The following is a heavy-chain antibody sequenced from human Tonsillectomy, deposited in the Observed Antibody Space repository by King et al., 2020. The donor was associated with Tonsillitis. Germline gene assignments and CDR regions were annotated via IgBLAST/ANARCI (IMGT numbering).Heavy chain of an antibody. J-gene: IGHJ6*02. CDR2: ITYDGSNK. CDR1: GFTFSSYD. V-gene: IGHV3-30-3*01. D-gene: IGHD3-22*01. CDR3: ARQLVDYDSSGKYYYYGMDV. Sequence: QVQLVESGGGVVQPGRSLRLSCAASGFTFSSYDMHWVRQAPGKGLEWVAVITYDGSNKYYADSVKGRFTISRDNSKNTLYMQMNSLRAEDTAVYYCARQLVDYDSSGKYYYYGMDVWGQGTTVTVSS.